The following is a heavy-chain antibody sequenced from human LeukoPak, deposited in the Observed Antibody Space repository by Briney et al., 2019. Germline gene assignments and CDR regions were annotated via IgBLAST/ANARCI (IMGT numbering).Heavy chain of an antibody. CDR1: GYSISSGYY. V-gene: IGHV4-38-2*02. CDR3: ARAGGSYFDY. J-gene: IGHJ4*02. CDR2: IYHSGST. Sequence: PSETLSLTCTVSGYSISSGYYWGWIRQPPGKGLEWIGSIYHSGSTSYNSSRKGRVTIAVDTCTNQFSLKLSSVTAADTAVYYCARAGGSYFDYWGQGTLVTVSS. D-gene: IGHD1-26*01.